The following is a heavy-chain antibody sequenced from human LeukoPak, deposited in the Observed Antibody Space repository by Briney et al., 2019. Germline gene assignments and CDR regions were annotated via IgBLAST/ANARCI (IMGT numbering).Heavy chain of an antibody. CDR2: INPSGGST. Sequence: ASVKVSCKASGYTFTSYYMHWVRQAPGQGLEWMGMINPSGGSTNYAQKFQGRVTMTRDTSTSTVYMELSSLRSEDMAVYYCAKDVGKWESLHFFDYWGQGTLVTVSS. D-gene: IGHD1-26*01. V-gene: IGHV1-46*01. CDR1: GYTFTSYY. CDR3: AKDVGKWESLHFFDY. J-gene: IGHJ4*02.